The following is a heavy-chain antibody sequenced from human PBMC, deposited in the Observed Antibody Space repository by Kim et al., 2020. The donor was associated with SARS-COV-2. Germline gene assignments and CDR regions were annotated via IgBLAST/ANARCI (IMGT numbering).Heavy chain of an antibody. CDR3: TGSRDSSGYPVDY. V-gene: IGHV4-39*01. J-gene: IGHJ4*02. CDR1: GGSISSSSYY. CDR2: IYYSGST. D-gene: IGHD3-22*01. Sequence: SETLSLTCTVSGGSISSSSYYWGWIRQPPGKGLEWIGSIYYSGSTYYNPSLKSRVTISVDTSKNQFSLKLSSVTAADTAVYYCTGSRDSSGYPVDYWGQGTLVTVSS.